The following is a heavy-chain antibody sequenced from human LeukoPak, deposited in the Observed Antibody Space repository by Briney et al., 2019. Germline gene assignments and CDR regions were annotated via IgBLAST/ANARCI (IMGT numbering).Heavy chain of an antibody. CDR3: VSQSYSGSDNYYFHY. CDR1: GFTFSTYA. CDR2: ISGSGERT. V-gene: IGHV3-23*01. J-gene: IGHJ4*02. D-gene: IGHD1-26*01. Sequence: PGGSLRLSCVTSGFTFSTYAMSWVRQAPGKGLGWVSIISGSGERTYYADSVKGRFTVSRDNSKNTLYLQMKSLRAEDTAVYYCVSQSYSGSDNYYFHYWGQGTLVAVSS.